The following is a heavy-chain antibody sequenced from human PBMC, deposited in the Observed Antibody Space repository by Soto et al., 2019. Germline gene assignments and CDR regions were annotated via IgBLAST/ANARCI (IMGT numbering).Heavy chain of an antibody. V-gene: IGHV3-33*01. J-gene: IGHJ6*02. CDR2: IWYDGSNK. D-gene: IGHD6-13*01. CDR3: ARVEGIAAAARGMDV. CDR1: GFTFSSYG. Sequence: QVQLVESGGGVVQPGRSLRLSCAASGFTFSSYGMHWVRQAPGKGLEWVAVIWYDGSNKYYADSVKGRFTISRDNSKNTLYLQMNSRRAEDTAVYYCARVEGIAAAARGMDVWGQGTTVTVSS.